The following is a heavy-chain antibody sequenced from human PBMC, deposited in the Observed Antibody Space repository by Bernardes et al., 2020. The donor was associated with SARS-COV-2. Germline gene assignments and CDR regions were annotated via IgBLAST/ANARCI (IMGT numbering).Heavy chain of an antibody. Sequence: GGSLRLSCAASGFTFSNYAMSWVRQAPGKGLEWVSAFSVSGGSTYYADSVKGRFTVSRDNSKNTLYLQMNSLRAEDTAVYYCAKLEPYCSGGSCYFDSWGQGTLVTVSS. V-gene: IGHV3-23*01. CDR3: AKLEPYCSGGSCYFDS. J-gene: IGHJ4*02. CDR2: FSVSGGST. D-gene: IGHD2-15*01. CDR1: GFTFSNYA.